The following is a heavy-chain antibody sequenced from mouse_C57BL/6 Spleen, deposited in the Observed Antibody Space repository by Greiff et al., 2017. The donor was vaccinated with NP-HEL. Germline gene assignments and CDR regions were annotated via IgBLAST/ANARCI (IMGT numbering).Heavy chain of an antibody. D-gene: IGHD2-4*01. V-gene: IGHV14-1*01. Sequence: EVQLQQSGAELVRPGASVKLSCTASGFNIKDYYMHWVKQRPEQGLEWIGRIDPEDGDTEYAPKFQGKATMTADTSSNTAYLQLSSLTSEDTAVYYCTAPIYYDYSYAMDYWGQGTSVTVSS. J-gene: IGHJ4*01. CDR1: GFNIKDYY. CDR2: IDPEDGDT. CDR3: TAPIYYDYSYAMDY.